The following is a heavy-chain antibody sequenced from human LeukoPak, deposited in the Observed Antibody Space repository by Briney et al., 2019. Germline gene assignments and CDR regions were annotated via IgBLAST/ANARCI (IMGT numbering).Heavy chain of an antibody. CDR3: ATGGYSSSPGDY. CDR1: GYTFTSYY. V-gene: IGHV1-46*01. Sequence: ASVKVSCKASGYTFTSYYMHWVRQAPGQGLEWMGIINPSGGSTIYAQKFQGRVTMTEDTSTDTAYMELSSLRSEDTAVYYCATGGYSSSPGDYWGQGTLVTVSS. J-gene: IGHJ4*02. CDR2: INPSGGST. D-gene: IGHD6-13*01.